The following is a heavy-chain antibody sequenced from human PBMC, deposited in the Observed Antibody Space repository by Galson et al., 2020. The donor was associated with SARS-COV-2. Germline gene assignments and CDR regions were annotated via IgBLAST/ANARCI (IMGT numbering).Heavy chain of an antibody. V-gene: IGHV4-34*01. Sequence: SETLSLTCAVYGGSFSDYYWTWIRQPPGKGLEWIGEINHRGRTNYNPSLKSRVTISVDTSKNQFSLKLNSVTAADTTVYYCARVLQRINMRVVVVSSREYDFECGGQGALVTVSS. J-gene: IGHJ4*02. CDR1: GGSFSDYY. CDR3: ARVLQRINMRVVVVSSREYDFEC. CDR2: INHRGRT. D-gene: IGHD3-22*01.